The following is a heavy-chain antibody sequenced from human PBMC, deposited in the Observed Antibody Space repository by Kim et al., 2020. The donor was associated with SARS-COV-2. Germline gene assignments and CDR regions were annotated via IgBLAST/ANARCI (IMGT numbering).Heavy chain of an antibody. J-gene: IGHJ4*02. D-gene: IGHD2-2*01. Sequence: GGSLRLSCAASGFTFSNYAMNWVRQAPGKGLEWVSGISGSGGSTNYADSVKGRFTIPRDNSKNTLYLQMNSLRAEDTAVYYCAKDLYCSSTTCYPFDYWGQGTLLTVSS. CDR2: ISGSGGST. V-gene: IGHV3-23*01. CDR3: AKDLYCSSTTCYPFDY. CDR1: GFTFSNYA.